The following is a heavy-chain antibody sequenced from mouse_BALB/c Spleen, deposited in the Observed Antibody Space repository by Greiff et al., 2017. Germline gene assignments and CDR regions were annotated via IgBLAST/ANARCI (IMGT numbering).Heavy chain of an antibody. CDR1: GYSITSDYA. V-gene: IGHV3-2*02. D-gene: IGHD2-1*01. Sequence: EVMLVESGPGLVKPSQSLSLTCTVTGYSITSDYAWNWIRQFPGNKLEWMGYISYSGSTSYNPSLKSRISITRDTSKNQFFLQLNSVTTEDTATYYCARRGGNYDAMDYWGQGTSVTVSS. J-gene: IGHJ4*01. CDR2: ISYSGST. CDR3: ARRGGNYDAMDY.